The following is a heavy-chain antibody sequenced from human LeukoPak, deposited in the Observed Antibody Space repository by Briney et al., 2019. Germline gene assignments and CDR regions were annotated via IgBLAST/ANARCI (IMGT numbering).Heavy chain of an antibody. V-gene: IGHV1-69*05. CDR2: IIPIFGTA. CDR3: AKSDLETSGYVNY. D-gene: IGHD1-26*01. CDR1: GYTFTSYG. Sequence: GASVKVSCKASGYTFTSYGISWVRQAPGQGLEWMGRIIPIFGTANYAQKFQGRVTITTDESTSTAYMELSSLRSEDTAVYYCAKSDLETSGYVNYWSQGTLVTVSS. J-gene: IGHJ4*02.